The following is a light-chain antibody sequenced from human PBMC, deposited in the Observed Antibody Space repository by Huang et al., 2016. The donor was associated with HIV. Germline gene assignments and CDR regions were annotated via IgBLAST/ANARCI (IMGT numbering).Light chain of an antibody. V-gene: IGKV3-15*01. CDR2: VAS. CDR3: QQYNKWPPEYT. CDR1: QSGNTN. Sequence: VMMSQSPATLSASPGERVTLSCGASQSGNTNLAWYQQKPGQPPRLLISVASTRAAGVPVRFAGSGSGTEFTLTIDSLQSDDFAVYYCQQYNKWPPEYTFGQGTRLEIK. J-gene: IGKJ2*01.